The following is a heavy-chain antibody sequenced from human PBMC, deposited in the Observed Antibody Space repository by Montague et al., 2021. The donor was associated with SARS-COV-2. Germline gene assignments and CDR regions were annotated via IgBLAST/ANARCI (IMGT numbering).Heavy chain of an antibody. D-gene: IGHD3-10*01. CDR3: TRDGLGTMVRGVIILRDDAFDI. J-gene: IGHJ3*02. CDR2: IRSKAYGGTT. CDR1: GFTFGDYA. V-gene: IGHV3-49*04. Sequence: SLRLSCEAYGFTFGDYAMSWVRQAPVKGLEWVGFIRSKAYGGTTXYAXSVKGRFTISRDDSKSIAYLQMSSLKTEDTAVYYCTRDGLGTMVRGVIILRDDAFDIWGQGTMVTVSS.